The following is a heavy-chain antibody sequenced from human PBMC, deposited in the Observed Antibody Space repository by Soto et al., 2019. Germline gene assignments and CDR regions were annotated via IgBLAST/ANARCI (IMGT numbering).Heavy chain of an antibody. V-gene: IGHV1-18*01. CDR3: ARDPRGVVVVPAAIIWFDP. J-gene: IGHJ5*02. D-gene: IGHD2-2*02. CDR2: ISAYNGNT. Sequence: RASVKVSCKASGYTFTSYGISWVRQAPGQGLEWMGWISAYNGNTNYAQKLQGRVTMTTDTSTSTAYMELRSLRSDDTAVYYCARDPRGVVVVPAAIIWFDPWGQGTLVTVSS. CDR1: GYTFTSYG.